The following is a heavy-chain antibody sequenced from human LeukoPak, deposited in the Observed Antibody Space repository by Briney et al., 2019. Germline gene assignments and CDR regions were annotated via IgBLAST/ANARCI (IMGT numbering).Heavy chain of an antibody. CDR3: ARERTSDTAIDY. V-gene: IGHV4-4*08. CDR2: IYTSGST. CDR1: GGSISSYY. Sequence: SETLSLTCTVSGGSISSYYWSWIRQPPGKGLEWIGRIYTSGSTNYNPSLKSRVTISVDTSKNQFSLKLSSVTAADTAVYYCARERTSDTAIDYWGQGTLVTVSS. D-gene: IGHD5-18*01. J-gene: IGHJ4*02.